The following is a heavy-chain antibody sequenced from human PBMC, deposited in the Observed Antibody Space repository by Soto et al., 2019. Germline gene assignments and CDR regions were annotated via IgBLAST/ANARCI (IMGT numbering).Heavy chain of an antibody. CDR1: GFTFSSYS. Sequence: GGSLRLSCAASGFTFSSYSMNWVRQAPGKGLEWVSYISSSSSTIYYADSVKGRFTISRDNAKNSLYLQMNSLRAEDTAVYYCARDGCSSTSCYEPFAFDIWGQGTMVTVSS. J-gene: IGHJ3*02. D-gene: IGHD2-2*01. CDR2: ISSSSSTI. CDR3: ARDGCSSTSCYEPFAFDI. V-gene: IGHV3-48*01.